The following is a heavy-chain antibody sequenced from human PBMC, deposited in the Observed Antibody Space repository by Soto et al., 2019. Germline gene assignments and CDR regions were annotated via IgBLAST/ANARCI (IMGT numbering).Heavy chain of an antibody. CDR2: ISAYNGNT. Sequence: ASVKVSCKASGYTFPSYGISWVRQAPGQGLEWMGWISAYNGNTNYAQKLQGRVTMTTDTSTSTAYMELRSLRSDDTAVYYCARDESSGYLAPYYFDYWGQGTLVTVSS. J-gene: IGHJ4*02. CDR1: GYTFPSYG. D-gene: IGHD3-22*01. V-gene: IGHV1-18*01. CDR3: ARDESSGYLAPYYFDY.